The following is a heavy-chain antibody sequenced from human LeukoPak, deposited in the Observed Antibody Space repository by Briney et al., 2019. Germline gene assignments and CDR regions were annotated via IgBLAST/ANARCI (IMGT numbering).Heavy chain of an antibody. CDR1: GYSISSGYY. J-gene: IGHJ4*02. V-gene: IGHV4-38-2*02. Sequence: SETLSLTCTVSGYSISSGYYWGWIRQPPGKGLEWIGSIYHGGSTYYNPSLKSRVTISVDTSKNQFSLKLSSVTAADTAVYFCARDSWPEVVRFDYWGQGTLVTVSS. CDR2: IYHGGST. CDR3: ARDSWPEVVRFDY. D-gene: IGHD1-14*01.